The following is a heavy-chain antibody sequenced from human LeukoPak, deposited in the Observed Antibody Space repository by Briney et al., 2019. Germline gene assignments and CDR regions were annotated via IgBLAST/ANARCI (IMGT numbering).Heavy chain of an antibody. V-gene: IGHV1-2*06. CDR1: GYTFTGYY. Sequence: ASVKVSCKASGYTFTGYYMHWVRQAPGQGLEWMGRINPNSGGTNYAQKFQGRVTMTRDTSISTAYMELSRLRSYDTAVYYCARAALNSGSSSFDYWGQGTLVTVSS. D-gene: IGHD1-26*01. CDR3: ARAALNSGSSSFDY. J-gene: IGHJ4*02. CDR2: INPNSGGT.